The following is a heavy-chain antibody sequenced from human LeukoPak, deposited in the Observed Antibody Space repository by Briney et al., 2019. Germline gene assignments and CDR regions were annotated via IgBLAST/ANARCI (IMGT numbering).Heavy chain of an antibody. CDR1: GFLFSDYA. CDR2: ISGNGVTP. V-gene: IGHV3-23*01. J-gene: IGHJ5*02. CDR3: VKGHYDPFDP. Sequence: GSLRLSFAASGFLFSDYAMSWVRQAPGKGPEWVAAISGNGVTPFYADSMKGRFTVSRDNSRNTLYLQITRLSADDTAVYYCVKGHYDPFDPWGQGTRVTVSS. D-gene: IGHD3-22*01.